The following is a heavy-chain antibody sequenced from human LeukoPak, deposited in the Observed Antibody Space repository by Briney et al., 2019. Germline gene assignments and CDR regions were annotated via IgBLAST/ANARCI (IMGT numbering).Heavy chain of an antibody. CDR3: AKVSLLAEGVFY. J-gene: IGHJ4*02. CDR1: GFTFSSYW. V-gene: IGHV3-7*01. Sequence: PGGSLRLSCAVSGFTFSSYWMSWVRQAPGKGLEWVANIKEDGSEKYYVDSVKGRFTISRDNAKNALYLQMNSLRAEDTAVYYFAKVSLLAEGVFYWGQGTLVTVSS. CDR2: IKEDGSEK. D-gene: IGHD3-3*02.